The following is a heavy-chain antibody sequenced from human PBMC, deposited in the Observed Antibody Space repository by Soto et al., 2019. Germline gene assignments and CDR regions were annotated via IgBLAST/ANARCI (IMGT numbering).Heavy chain of an antibody. D-gene: IGHD6-6*01. V-gene: IGHV2-5*02. J-gene: IGHJ4*02. CDR2: IYWDDDK. CDR3: AHSKYSRSSFDY. Sequence: SGPTLVNPTRTLTLTWTFSGFSLSTSDVGVGWIRQPPGKALEWLAIIYWDDDKRYSPSLKSRLTITKDTSKNQVVLTVTNMDPVDTATYYCAHSKYSRSSFDYWGQGTLVTVSS. CDR1: GFSLSTSDVG.